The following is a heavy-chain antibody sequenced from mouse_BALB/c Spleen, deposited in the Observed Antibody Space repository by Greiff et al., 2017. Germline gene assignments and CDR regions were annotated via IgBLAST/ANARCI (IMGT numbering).Heavy chain of an antibody. V-gene: IGHV3-2*02. CDR1: GYSITSDYA. CDR2: ISYSGST. CDR3: ARDGYSLAMDY. D-gene: IGHD2-3*01. Sequence: EVQLQQSGPGLVKPSQSLSLTCTVTGYSITSDYAWNWIRQFPGNKLEWMGYISYSGSTSYNPSLKSRISITRDTSKNQFFLQLNSVTTEDTATYYCARDGYSLAMDYWGQGTSVTVSS. J-gene: IGHJ4*01.